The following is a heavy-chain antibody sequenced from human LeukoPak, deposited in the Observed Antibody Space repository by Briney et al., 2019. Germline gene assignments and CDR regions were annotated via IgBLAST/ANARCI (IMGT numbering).Heavy chain of an antibody. CDR1: GFTFSDYY. CDR3: AKVYHNWNDHNYFDY. Sequence: PGGSLRLSCAASGFTFSDYYMSWIRQAPGKGLEWVSYISSSGSTIYYADSVKGRFTISRDNAKNTLYLQMNSLRAEDTAVYYCAKVYHNWNDHNYFDYWGQGTLVTVSS. V-gene: IGHV3-11*04. CDR2: ISSSGSTI. J-gene: IGHJ4*02. D-gene: IGHD1-1*01.